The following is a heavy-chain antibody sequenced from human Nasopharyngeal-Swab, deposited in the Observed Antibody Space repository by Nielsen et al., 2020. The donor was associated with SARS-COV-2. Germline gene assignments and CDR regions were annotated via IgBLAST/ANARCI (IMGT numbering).Heavy chain of an antibody. V-gene: IGHV3-30*02. CDR1: GLTFSSYG. CDR2: IRYDGSNK. Sequence: GESLKISCAASGLTFSSYGMHWVRQAPGKGLEWVAFIRYDGSNKYYADSVKGRFTISRDNSKNTLYLQMNSLRAEDTAVYYRAKDNRYSSSWYYYMDVWGKGTTVTVSS. J-gene: IGHJ6*03. D-gene: IGHD6-13*01. CDR3: AKDNRYSSSWYYYMDV.